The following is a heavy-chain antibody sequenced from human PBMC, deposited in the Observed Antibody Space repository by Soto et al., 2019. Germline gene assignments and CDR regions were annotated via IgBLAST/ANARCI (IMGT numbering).Heavy chain of an antibody. V-gene: IGHV3-66*01. CDR3: AGDFGSDATGYYGMAV. Sequence: EVQVVESGGGLVQPGGSLRLSCAASGFTVTSNYMSWVRQTPGKGLEWVSLIYSGGAIVYADSVMGRFTVSRDNSRNTMFLQMNSLRAGDTGVYFCAGDFGSDATGYYGMAVWCQGTTVTVSS. CDR2: IYSGGAI. D-gene: IGHD3-10*01. CDR1: GFTVTSNY. J-gene: IGHJ6*02.